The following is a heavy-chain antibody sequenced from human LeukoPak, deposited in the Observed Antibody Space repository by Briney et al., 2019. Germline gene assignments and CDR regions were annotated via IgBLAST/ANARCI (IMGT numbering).Heavy chain of an antibody. V-gene: IGHV1-69*13. D-gene: IGHD1-26*01. CDR1: GGTFSSYA. CDR3: ARPDSGSYQGSGAFDI. CDR2: IIPIFGTA. Sequence: SVTVSCKASGGTFSSYAISWVRQAAGQGLEWMGGIIPIFGTANYAQKFQGRVTITADESTSTAYMELSSLRSEDTAVYYCARPDSGSYQGSGAFDIWGQGTMVTVSS. J-gene: IGHJ3*02.